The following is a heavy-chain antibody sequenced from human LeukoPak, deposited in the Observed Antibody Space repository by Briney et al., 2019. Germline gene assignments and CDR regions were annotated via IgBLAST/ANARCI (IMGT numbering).Heavy chain of an antibody. V-gene: IGHV1-18*01. D-gene: IGHD6-19*01. J-gene: IGHJ6*02. CDR1: GYTFTSYG. Sequence: EASVKVSCKASGYTFTSYGISWVRQAPGQGLEWMGWISAYNGNTNYAQKLQGRVTMTTDTSTSTAYMELRSLRSDDTAVYYCARDSSGHSLRGKDVWGQGTTVTVSS. CDR3: ARDSSGHSLRGKDV. CDR2: ISAYNGNT.